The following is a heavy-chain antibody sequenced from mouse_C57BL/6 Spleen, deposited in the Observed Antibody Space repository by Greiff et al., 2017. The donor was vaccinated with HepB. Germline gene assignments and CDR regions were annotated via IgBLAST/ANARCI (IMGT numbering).Heavy chain of an antibody. Sequence: VQLQQSGPELVKPGASVKIPCKASGYTFTDYNMDWVKQSHGKSLEWIGDINPNNGGTIYNQKFKGKATLTVDKSSSTAYMELRSLTSEDTAVYYCARNYYSPPYFDVWGTAATVSVS. CDR1: GYTFTDYN. J-gene: IGHJ1*03. CDR2: INPNNGGT. CDR3: ARNYYSPPYFDV. V-gene: IGHV1-18*01. D-gene: IGHD1-1*01.